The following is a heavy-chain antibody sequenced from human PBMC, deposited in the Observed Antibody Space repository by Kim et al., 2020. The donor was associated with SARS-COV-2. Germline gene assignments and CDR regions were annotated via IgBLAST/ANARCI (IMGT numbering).Heavy chain of an antibody. D-gene: IGHD3-10*01. V-gene: IGHV3-11*04. Sequence: YAEAVKGRFTSSRDNAKNSLVLEMHSLGAEDSAVYYCARNHYGSGTYLPDYWGQGTLVTVSS. CDR3: ARNHYGSGTYLPDY. J-gene: IGHJ4*02.